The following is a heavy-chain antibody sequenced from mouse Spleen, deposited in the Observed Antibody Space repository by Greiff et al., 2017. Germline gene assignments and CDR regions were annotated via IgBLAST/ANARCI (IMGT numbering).Heavy chain of an antibody. CDR3: ARSPSYYRYDNYFDY. Sequence: VKLMESGPGLVAPSQSLSITCTVSGFSLTNYAVHWVRQSPGKGLEWLGVIWSDGSTDYNAAFISRLSISKDNSKSQVFFKMNSLQADDTAIYYCARSPSYYRYDNYFDYWGQGTTLTVSS. V-gene: IGHV2-4-1*01. CDR1: GFSLTNYA. J-gene: IGHJ2*01. CDR2: IWSDGST. D-gene: IGHD2-14*01.